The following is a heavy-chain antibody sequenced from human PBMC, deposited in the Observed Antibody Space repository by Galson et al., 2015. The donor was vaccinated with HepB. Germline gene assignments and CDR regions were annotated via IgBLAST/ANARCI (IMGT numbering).Heavy chain of an antibody. D-gene: IGHD3-9*01. CDR3: ARERLTRGIDY. V-gene: IGHV3-11*01. Sequence: LRLSCAASGFTFSDYYMSWIRQAPGKGLEWVSYISSTGNTIYYADSVKGRFTMSRDNAKNSLYLQMNSLRAEDTAVYYCARERLTRGIDYWGQGTLVTVSS. CDR2: ISSTGNTI. CDR1: GFTFSDYY. J-gene: IGHJ4*02.